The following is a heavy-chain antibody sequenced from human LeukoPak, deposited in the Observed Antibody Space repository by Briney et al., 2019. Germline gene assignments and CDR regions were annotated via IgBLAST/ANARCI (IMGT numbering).Heavy chain of an antibody. D-gene: IGHD3-10*01. CDR2: ISSSSSTM. CDR3: ARVGRIIWFGELEYWFDP. V-gene: IGHV3-48*01. CDR1: GFTFSSYS. Sequence: PGGSLRLSCAASGFTFSSYSMNWVRQAPGKGLEWVSYISSSSSTMYYADSVKGRFSISRDNAKKSLYLQMNSLRAEDTAVYYCARVGRIIWFGELEYWFDPWGQGTLVTVSS. J-gene: IGHJ5*02.